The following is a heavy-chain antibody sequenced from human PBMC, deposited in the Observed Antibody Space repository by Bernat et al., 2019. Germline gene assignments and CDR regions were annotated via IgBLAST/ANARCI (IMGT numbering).Heavy chain of an antibody. J-gene: IGHJ6*02. CDR3: AGHFAGGSYYNYSYGMDV. CDR2: IYYSGST. V-gene: IGHV4-39*01. D-gene: IGHD1-26*01. CDR1: GGSISSSSYY. Sequence: QLQLQESGPGLVKPSETLSLTCTVSGGSISSSSYYWGWIRQPPGKGLEWIGSIYYSGSTYYNPSLKSRVTISVDTSKNQFSMKLSSVTAADTAVYYCAGHFAGGSYYNYSYGMDVWGQGTTVTVSS.